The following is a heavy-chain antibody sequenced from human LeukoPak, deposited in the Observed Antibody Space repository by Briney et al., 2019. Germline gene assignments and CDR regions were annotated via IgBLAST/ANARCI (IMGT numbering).Heavy chain of an antibody. CDR1: GYTFTSYD. CDR3: ARRVTMVRGANDY. V-gene: IGHV1-8*01. Sequence: ASVKVSCKASGYTFTSYDINWVRQATGQGLEWMGWMNPNSGNTGYAQKFQGRVTVTRNTSISTAYMELSSLRSEDTAVYYCARRVTMVRGANDYWGQGTLVTVSS. J-gene: IGHJ4*02. CDR2: MNPNSGNT. D-gene: IGHD3-10*01.